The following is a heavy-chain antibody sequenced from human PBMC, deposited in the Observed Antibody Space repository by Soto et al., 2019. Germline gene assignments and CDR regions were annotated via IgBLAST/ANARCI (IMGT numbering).Heavy chain of an antibody. CDR3: ASMGKVGATGLVDY. J-gene: IGHJ4*02. CDR2: ISSSSSYT. Sequence: QVQLVESGGGLVKPGGSLRLSCAASGFTFSDYYMSWIRQAPGKGLEWVSYISSSSSYTNYADSVKGRFTISRDNAKNLLYLQMNSLRAEDTAVYYCASMGKVGATGLVDYWGQGTLVTVSS. CDR1: GFTFSDYY. V-gene: IGHV3-11*06. D-gene: IGHD1-26*01.